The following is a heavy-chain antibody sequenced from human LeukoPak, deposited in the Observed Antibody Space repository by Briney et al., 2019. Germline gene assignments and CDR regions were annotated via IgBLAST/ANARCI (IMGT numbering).Heavy chain of an antibody. CDR1: GFTFSSYA. CDR3: ARSGGIYYVLDY. D-gene: IGHD1-26*01. CDR2: ISGSGGST. Sequence: PGGSLRLSCAASGFTFSSYAMSWVRQAPGKGLEWVSAISGSGGSTYYADSVKGRFTISRDNSKNTLYLQMNSLRAEDTAVYYCARSGGIYYVLDYWGLGTLVTVSS. J-gene: IGHJ4*02. V-gene: IGHV3-23*01.